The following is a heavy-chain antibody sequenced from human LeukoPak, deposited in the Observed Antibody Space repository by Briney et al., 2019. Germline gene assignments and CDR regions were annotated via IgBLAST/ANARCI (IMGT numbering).Heavy chain of an antibody. CDR1: GGSISSGGYY. CDR2: IYYSGST. CDR3: ASRAAAGTRDFDP. Sequence: PSETLSLTCTVSGGSISSGGYYWSWIRQHPGKGLEWIGYIYYSGSTYYNPSLKSRVTISVDTSKNQFSLKLSSVTAADMAVYYCASRAAAGTRDFDPWGQGTLVTVSS. V-gene: IGHV4-31*03. D-gene: IGHD6-13*01. J-gene: IGHJ5*02.